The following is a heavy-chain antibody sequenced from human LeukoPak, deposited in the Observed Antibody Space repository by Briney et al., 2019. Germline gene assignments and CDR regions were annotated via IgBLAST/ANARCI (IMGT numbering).Heavy chain of an antibody. D-gene: IGHD2-2*01. V-gene: IGHV1-69*13. CDR3: ARSATVPPKDYGMDV. J-gene: IGHJ6*02. CDR1: GGTFSSYA. CDR2: IIPNFGTA. Sequence: ASVKVSCKASGGTFSSYAISWVRQAPGQGLEWMGGIIPNFGTANYAQKFQGRVTITADESTSTAYMELSSLRSEDTAVYYCARSATVPPKDYGMDVWGQGTTVTVSS.